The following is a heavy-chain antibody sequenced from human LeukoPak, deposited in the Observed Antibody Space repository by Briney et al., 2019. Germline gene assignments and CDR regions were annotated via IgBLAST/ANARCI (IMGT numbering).Heavy chain of an antibody. D-gene: IGHD3-10*01. Sequence: ASVKVSCKASGYTFTGYYMHWVRQAPGQRLEWMGWINPNSGGTNYAQKFQGRVTMTRDTSISTAYMELSRLRSDDTAVYYCARVGPYGSGSSLFDYWGQGTLVTVSS. CDR2: INPNSGGT. V-gene: IGHV1-2*02. J-gene: IGHJ4*02. CDR1: GYTFTGYY. CDR3: ARVGPYGSGSSLFDY.